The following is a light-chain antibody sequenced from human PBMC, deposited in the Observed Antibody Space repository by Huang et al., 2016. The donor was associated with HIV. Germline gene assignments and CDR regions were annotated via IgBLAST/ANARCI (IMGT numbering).Light chain of an antibody. V-gene: IGKV3-20*01. Sequence: EIVLTQSPGTLSLSPGERAALSCRASEGIRSYYVAWYQPKPGQAPRLLIVAASSRATGIPDRFSGSGSGTDFTLTISRLEPEDFAVYYCQHYGPTPSWTFGQGTKVEIK. CDR1: EGIRSYY. CDR2: AAS. J-gene: IGKJ1*01. CDR3: QHYGPTPSWT.